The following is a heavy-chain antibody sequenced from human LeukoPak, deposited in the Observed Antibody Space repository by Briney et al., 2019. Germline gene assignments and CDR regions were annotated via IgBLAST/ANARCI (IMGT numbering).Heavy chain of an antibody. J-gene: IGHJ4*02. D-gene: IGHD3-22*01. CDR3: ARDNYYDSSGRH. V-gene: IGHV1-69*05. CDR1: GGIFISYA. Sequence: SVKVSCKASGGIFISYAISWVRQAPGQGLEWMGGIIPIFGTPNYAQKLQGRVTMTTDTSTSTAYMELRSLRSDDTAVHYCARDNYYDSSGRHWGQGTLVTVSS. CDR2: IIPIFGTP.